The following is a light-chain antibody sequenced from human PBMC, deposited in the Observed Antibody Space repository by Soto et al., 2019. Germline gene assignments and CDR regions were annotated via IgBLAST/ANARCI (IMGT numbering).Light chain of an antibody. V-gene: IGKV3-20*01. Sequence: EIVLTQSPGTLSLSPGESATLSCRASQSISTNYLAWYQQKPGQAPRLLLYAASNRFTGIPDRFSGSGSGTDFTLTISRLEPEDFALYYCQQYGRTFGQGTRLEIK. CDR1: QSISTNY. J-gene: IGKJ5*01. CDR2: AAS. CDR3: QQYGRT.